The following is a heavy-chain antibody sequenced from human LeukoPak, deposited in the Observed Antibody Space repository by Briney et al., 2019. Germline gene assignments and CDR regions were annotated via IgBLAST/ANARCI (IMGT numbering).Heavy chain of an antibody. J-gene: IGHJ4*02. CDR3: ARDYYDSSGYPYFDY. CDR2: ISSSSSYI. Sequence: PGGSLRLSCAASGFTFSSYSMNWVRQAPGKGLEWVSSISSSSSYIYYADSVKGRLTISRDNAKNSLYLQMNSLRAEDRAVYYCARDYYDSSGYPYFDYWGQGTLVTVSS. CDR1: GFTFSSYS. D-gene: IGHD3-22*01. V-gene: IGHV3-21*01.